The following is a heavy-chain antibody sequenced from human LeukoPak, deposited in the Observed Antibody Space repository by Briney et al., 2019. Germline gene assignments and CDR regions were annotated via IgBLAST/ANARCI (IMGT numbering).Heavy chain of an antibody. CDR2: IFHSGNT. J-gene: IGHJ6*03. D-gene: IGHD6-13*01. V-gene: IGHV4-38-2*01. CDR1: GYSISSGYY. Sequence: PSETLSLTCAVSGYSISSGYYWGWFRQPPGKGLEWIWCIFHSGNTYYNPSLKSRVSISGDTSKNHFSLKLTSVTAADSAVYYCARQGGSSSPYYYYYMDVWGKGTTVTVSS. CDR3: ARQGGSSSPYYYYYMDV.